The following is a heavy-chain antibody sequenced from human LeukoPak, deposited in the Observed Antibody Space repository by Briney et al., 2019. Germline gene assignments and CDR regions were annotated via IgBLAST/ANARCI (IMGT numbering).Heavy chain of an antibody. CDR3: ARNQYGSGSPLFDY. D-gene: IGHD3-10*01. CDR1: GGSISSSSYY. J-gene: IGHJ4*02. Sequence: SETLSLTCTVSGGSISSSSYYWGWLRQPPGKGREWIGSIYYSGNTYYNPSLKSRVTLSVDTSTNQFSLSLSAVTAADTAVYYCARNQYGSGSPLFDYWGQGTLVTVSS. CDR2: IYYSGNT. V-gene: IGHV4-39*07.